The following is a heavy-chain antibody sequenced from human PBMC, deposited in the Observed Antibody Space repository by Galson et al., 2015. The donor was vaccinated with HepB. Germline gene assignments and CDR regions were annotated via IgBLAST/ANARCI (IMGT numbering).Heavy chain of an antibody. CDR1: GFTFSTSW. CDR3: ASVRYSAGLDV. D-gene: IGHD3-9*01. Sequence: SLRLSCAASGFTFSTSWMSWVRQAPGKGLEWVARIKGDGSEKNYVDSVKGRFTISRDNAKNSLFLQMDSLRVDDTAVYYCASVRYSAGLDVWGQGTTVTVSS. CDR2: IKGDGSEK. V-gene: IGHV3-7*01. J-gene: IGHJ6*02.